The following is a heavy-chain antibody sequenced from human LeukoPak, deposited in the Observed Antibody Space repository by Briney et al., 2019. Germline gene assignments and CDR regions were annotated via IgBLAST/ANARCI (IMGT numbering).Heavy chain of an antibody. CDR2: ISYDGSNK. D-gene: IGHD4-23*01. CDR1: GFTFSSYA. J-gene: IGHJ4*02. CDR3: ATVREDGGNYDY. Sequence: GGSLRLSCAASGFTFSSYAMHWVRQAPGKGLEWVAVISYDGSNKYYADSVKGRFTISRDNSKNTLYLQMNSLRAEDTAVYYCATVREDGGNYDYWGQGTLVTVSS. V-gene: IGHV3-30*04.